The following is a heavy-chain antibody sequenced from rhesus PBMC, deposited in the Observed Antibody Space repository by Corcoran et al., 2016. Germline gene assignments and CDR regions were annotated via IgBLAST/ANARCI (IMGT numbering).Heavy chain of an antibody. CDR2: ISPYNGNK. CDR3: TREGAAATFGFDY. D-gene: IGHD6-43*01. J-gene: IGHJ4*01. Sequence: QVQLVQSGAEIKQPGASVKLSCKASGYTFTNYYMHWVRQAPGQGLEWIGLISPYNGNKSFAQNFQGRGTITTDTSTNTGYMELSSLRSEDTAVYYCTREGAAATFGFDYWGQGVQVTVSS. V-gene: IGHV1-1*01. CDR1: GYTFTNYY.